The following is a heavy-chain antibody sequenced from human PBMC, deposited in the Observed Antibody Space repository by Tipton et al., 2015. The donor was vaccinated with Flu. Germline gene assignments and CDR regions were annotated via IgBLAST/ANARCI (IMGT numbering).Heavy chain of an antibody. D-gene: IGHD6-19*01. J-gene: IGHJ4*02. CDR1: GFMFGGYG. V-gene: IGHV3-30*02. CDR2: IRHDESDK. CDR3: AKDGWDTSGWYPFDY. Sequence: SLRLSCAASGFMFGGYGMHWVRQAPGKGLEWVAFIRHDESDKYYADSVKGRFTISRDNSKNALYLAINSLRTEDTAVYYCAKDGWDTSGWYPFDYWGQGTLVTVSS.